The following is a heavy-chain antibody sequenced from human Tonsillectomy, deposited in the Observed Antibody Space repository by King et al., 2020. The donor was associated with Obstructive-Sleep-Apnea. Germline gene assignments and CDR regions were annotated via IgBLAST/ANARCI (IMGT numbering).Heavy chain of an antibody. V-gene: IGHV3-74*01. CDR1: GFTFSSYW. CDR3: ARASGYYDILTGRYSYYGMDV. J-gene: IGHJ6*02. CDR2: LNSDGSST. D-gene: IGHD3-9*01. Sequence: VQLVESGGGLVQPGGSLRLSCAASGFTFSSYWMHWVRQAPGKGLVWVSRLNSDGSSTSYADSVKGRFTISRDNAKNTLYLQMNSLRPEDTAVYYCARASGYYDILTGRYSYYGMDVWGHGTPVTVSS.